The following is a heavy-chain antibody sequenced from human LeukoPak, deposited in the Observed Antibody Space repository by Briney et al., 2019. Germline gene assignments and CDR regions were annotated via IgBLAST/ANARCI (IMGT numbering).Heavy chain of an antibody. CDR2: ISSSSSTI. Sequence: GGSLRLSCAASGFTFSSYSMNWVRQAPGKGLEWVSYISSSSSTIYYADSVKGRFTISRDNAKNSLYLQMNSLRAEDTAVYYCARDGVWFGEFFIDYWGQGTLVTVSS. J-gene: IGHJ4*02. CDR3: ARDGVWFGEFFIDY. V-gene: IGHV3-48*04. CDR1: GFTFSSYS. D-gene: IGHD3-10*01.